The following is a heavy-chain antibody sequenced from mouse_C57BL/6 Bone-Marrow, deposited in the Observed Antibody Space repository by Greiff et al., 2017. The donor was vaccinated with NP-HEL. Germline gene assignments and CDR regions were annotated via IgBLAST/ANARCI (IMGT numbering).Heavy chain of an antibody. V-gene: IGHV1-26*01. CDR1: GYTLTDYY. CDR2: INPNNGGT. Sequence: VQLQQSGPELVKPGASVKISCKASGYTLTDYYMNWVKQSHGKSLEWIGDINPNNGGTSYNQKFKGKATLTVDKSSSTAYMELRSLTSEDSAVYYCARELGGYWGQGTTLTVSS. CDR3: ARELGGY. D-gene: IGHD4-1*01. J-gene: IGHJ2*01.